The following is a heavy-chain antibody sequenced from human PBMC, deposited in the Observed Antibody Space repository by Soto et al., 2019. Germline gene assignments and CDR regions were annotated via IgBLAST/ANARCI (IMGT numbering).Heavy chain of an antibody. D-gene: IGHD3-22*01. V-gene: IGHV3-21*01. CDR1: GFTFSLYS. CDR3: VRARATDSRPDY. CDR2: ISSSSSYI. Sequence: SGGSLRLSCAASGFTFSLYSMIWVRQAPGKGLEWVSSISSSSSYIYYADSMKGRFTLSRDNAQNSLYLQMNSLRVDDTAVYYCVRARATDSRPDYWGQGTLVTVSS. J-gene: IGHJ4*02.